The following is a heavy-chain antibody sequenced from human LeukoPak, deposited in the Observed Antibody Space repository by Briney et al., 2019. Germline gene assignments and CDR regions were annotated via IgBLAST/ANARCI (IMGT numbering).Heavy chain of an antibody. J-gene: IGHJ5*02. CDR2: ISAYNGNT. V-gene: IGHV1-18*04. D-gene: IGHD5-24*01. CDR3: ARRGEMANWFDP. CDR1: GYTFTSYY. Sequence: ASVKVSCKASGYTFTSYYMHWVRQAPGQGLEWMGWISAYNGNTNYAQKLQGRVTMTTDTSTSTAYMELRSLRSDDTAVYYCARRGEMANWFDPWGQGTLVTVSS.